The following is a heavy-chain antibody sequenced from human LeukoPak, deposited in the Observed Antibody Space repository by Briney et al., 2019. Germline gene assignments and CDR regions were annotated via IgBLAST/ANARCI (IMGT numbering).Heavy chain of an antibody. D-gene: IGHD6-13*01. V-gene: IGHV1-24*01. J-gene: IGHJ4*02. Sequence: GASVTVSCKVSGYTLTSLSMHWVRQAPGKGLEWMGGFNPEDRETIYAQTFQGRVTVTEDTSTDTAYMELSSLRSEDTAVYYCAAHLRTIWYGGFDFWGQGTQVTVSS. CDR1: GYTLTSLS. CDR2: FNPEDRET. CDR3: AAHLRTIWYGGFDF.